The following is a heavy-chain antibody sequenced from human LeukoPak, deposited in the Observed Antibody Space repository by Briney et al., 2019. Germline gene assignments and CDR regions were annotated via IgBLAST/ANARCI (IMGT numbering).Heavy chain of an antibody. CDR3: TTDHGLLGIDY. Sequence: GGSLRLSCAASGFTFSTYGMNWVRQAPGKGLEWVGRIKSKTDGGTTDYAAPVKGRFTISRDDSKNTLYLQMNSLKTEDTAVYYCTTDHGLLGIDYWGQGTLVTVSS. D-gene: IGHD2-15*01. J-gene: IGHJ4*02. CDR1: GFTFSTYG. CDR2: IKSKTDGGTT. V-gene: IGHV3-15*01.